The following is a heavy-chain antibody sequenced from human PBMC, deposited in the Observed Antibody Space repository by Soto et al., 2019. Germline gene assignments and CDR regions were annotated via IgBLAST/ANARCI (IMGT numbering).Heavy chain of an antibody. J-gene: IGHJ6*02. CDR3: ARDGGSSWYLRDYYYYYGMDV. V-gene: IGHV4-59*01. D-gene: IGHD6-13*01. CDR2: IYYSGST. Sequence: SETLSLTCTVSGGSISSYYWSWIRQPPGKGLEWIGYIYYSGSTNYNPSLKSRVTISVDTSKNQFSLKLSSVTAADTAVYYCARDGGSSWYLRDYYYYYGMDVWGQGTKVTVSS. CDR1: GGSISSYY.